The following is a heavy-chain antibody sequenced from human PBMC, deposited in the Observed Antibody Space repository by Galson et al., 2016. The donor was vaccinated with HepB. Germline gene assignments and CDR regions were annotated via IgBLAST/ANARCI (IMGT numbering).Heavy chain of an antibody. CDR3: AREMHVAAAAAFDF. CDR2: IWHDGSNK. CDR1: EITFSTYG. Sequence: SLRLSCAASEITFSTYGMHWVRQPPGKGLEWVALIWHDGSNKYYADSVKGRFTISRDNPKNTLYLQMNSLKVEDTAVYYCAREMHVAAAAAFDFWGRGTLVTVSS. D-gene: IGHD6-13*01. V-gene: IGHV3-33*01. J-gene: IGHJ4*02.